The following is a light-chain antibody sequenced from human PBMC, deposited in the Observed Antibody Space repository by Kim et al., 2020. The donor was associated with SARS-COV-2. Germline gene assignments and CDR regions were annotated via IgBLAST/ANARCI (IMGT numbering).Light chain of an antibody. CDR2: KDN. J-gene: IGLJ1*01. CDR1: TLPEKQ. Sequence: SYELTQPPSLSVSPGQTARITCSGDTLPEKQTYWYQQMSGQAPLLVIYKDNERPSGIPGRFSGSSSGTTVTLTISGVQAEDDADYYCQSADGSGTYVFGTGTKVTVL. V-gene: IGLV3-25*03. CDR3: QSADGSGTYV.